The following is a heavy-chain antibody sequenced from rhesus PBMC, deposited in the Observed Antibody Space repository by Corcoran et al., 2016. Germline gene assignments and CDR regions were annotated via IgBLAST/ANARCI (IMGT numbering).Heavy chain of an antibody. Sequence: EVQLVESGGGLAKPGGSLRLSCAASGFTFSSYWMNWVRQTPGKGLEWISAINSGGGSTYYADSVKGRFTISRDNSKNTLSLQMNSLRAVDTAVYYCAKDGEYCSGIYCYAGYYGLDSWGQGVVVTVSS. J-gene: IGHJ6*01. CDR3: AKDGEYCSGIYCYAGYYGLDS. D-gene: IGHD2-27*01. V-gene: IGHV3S42*01. CDR1: GFTFSSYW. CDR2: INSGGGST.